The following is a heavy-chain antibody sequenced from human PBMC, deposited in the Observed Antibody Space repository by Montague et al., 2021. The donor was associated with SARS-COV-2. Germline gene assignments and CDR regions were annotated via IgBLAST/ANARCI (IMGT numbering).Heavy chain of an antibody. V-gene: IGHV4-39*02. Sequence: SETLSLTCTVSGGSISSSSYYWGWIRQPPGKGLEWIGSIYYSGSTYYIPSLKSRVTVSVDTSKNQFSLKLSSVTAADTAVYYCARGGRVGTIVVVIAIPYYFDYWGQGTLVTVSS. CDR2: IYYSGST. CDR3: ARGGRVGTIVVVIAIPYYFDY. J-gene: IGHJ4*02. CDR1: GGSISSSSYY. D-gene: IGHD2-21*01.